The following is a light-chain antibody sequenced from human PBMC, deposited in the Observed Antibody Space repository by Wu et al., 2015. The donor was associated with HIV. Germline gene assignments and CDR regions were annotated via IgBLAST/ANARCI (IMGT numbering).Light chain of an antibody. CDR2: GAS. CDR3: QQYNNWLGT. CDR1: QSVNIN. Sequence: EIVMTQSPATLSVSPGERATLSCRASQSVNINLAWYQQKPGQAPRLLIYGASTRATGIPARFSGSGSGTEFTLTISSMQSEDFAVYYCQQYNNWLGTFGQGTKLEIK. V-gene: IGKV3-15*01. J-gene: IGKJ2*01.